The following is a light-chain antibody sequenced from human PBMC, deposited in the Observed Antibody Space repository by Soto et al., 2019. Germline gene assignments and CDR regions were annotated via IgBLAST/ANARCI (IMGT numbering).Light chain of an antibody. V-gene: IGKV3-15*01. J-gene: IGKJ1*01. Sequence: EIVMTQSPATLSVSPGERATLSCRASQSVSSNLAWYQQKPGQAPRLLIYGASSRATGIPARFSGSGSGTEFTLTISSLQSEDFAVYYCQQYDNWPRTFGQRTKVDIE. CDR2: GAS. CDR1: QSVSSN. CDR3: QQYDNWPRT.